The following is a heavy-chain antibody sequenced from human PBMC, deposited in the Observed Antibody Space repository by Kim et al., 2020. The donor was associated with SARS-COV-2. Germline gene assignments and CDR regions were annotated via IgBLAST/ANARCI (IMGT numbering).Heavy chain of an antibody. CDR2: IDPSDSYT. Sequence: GESLKISCKGSGYSFTSYWISWVRQMPGKGLEWMGRIDPSDSYTNYSPSFQGHVTITADKSISTAYLQWSSLKASDTAMYYRAREYYGSGSYFRPVDPWGQGTLVTVSS. D-gene: IGHD3-10*01. J-gene: IGHJ5*02. V-gene: IGHV5-10-1*01. CDR3: AREYYGSGSYFRPVDP. CDR1: GYSFTSYW.